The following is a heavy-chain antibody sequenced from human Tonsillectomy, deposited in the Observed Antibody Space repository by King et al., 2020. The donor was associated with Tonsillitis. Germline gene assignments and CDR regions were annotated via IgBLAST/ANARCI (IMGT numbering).Heavy chain of an antibody. CDR3: ARGRGRQKILGVYTPGEGGGMDV. J-gene: IGHJ6*02. CDR1: GYSFSTFG. CDR2: ISPYKGNR. Sequence: QLVQSGPEVKKPGTSVRVSCKASGYSFSTFGINWVRQAPGQGLEWMGWISPYKGNRNYAQSFQGRVTTTIDTSTSTAYMDLRSLRSDDTAVYYCARGRGRQKILGVYTPGEGGGMDVWGQGTTVFVSS. V-gene: IGHV1-18*04. D-gene: IGHD3-3*01.